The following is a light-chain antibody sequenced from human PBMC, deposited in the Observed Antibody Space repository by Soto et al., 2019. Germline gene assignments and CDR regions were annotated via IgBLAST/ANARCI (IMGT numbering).Light chain of an antibody. CDR1: HSDVGSYNL. V-gene: IGLV2-23*02. CDR2: EVS. J-gene: IGLJ1*01. Sequence: QSALTQPASVSGSPGQSITISCTGTHSDVGSYNLVSWYQQHPGKAPKVIISEVSERPSGVSDRFSCSKSGNTASLIISGLQAEDEADYYCCSYAGSTTQTYVFGSGTKLTVL. CDR3: CSYAGSTTQTYV.